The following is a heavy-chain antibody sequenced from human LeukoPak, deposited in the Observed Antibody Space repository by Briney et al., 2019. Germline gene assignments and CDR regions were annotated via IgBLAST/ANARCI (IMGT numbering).Heavy chain of an antibody. CDR2: IKPDSGGT. CDR1: GYTFTGHY. J-gene: IGHJ4*02. D-gene: IGHD5-18*01. Sequence: ASVKVSCKASGYTFTGHYMHWVRQAPGQGLEWMGWIKPDSGGTSYAQKFQGRVTMTRDTSISTAYLELSSLRSDDAAVYYCARLWIQLWLREELFDYWGQGTLVTVSS. CDR3: ARLWIQLWLREELFDY. V-gene: IGHV1-2*02.